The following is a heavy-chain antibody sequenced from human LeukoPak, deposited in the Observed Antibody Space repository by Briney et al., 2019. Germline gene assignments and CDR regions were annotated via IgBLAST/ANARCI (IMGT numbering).Heavy chain of an antibody. CDR2: IIPILGIA. D-gene: IGHD3-22*01. J-gene: IGHJ4*02. CDR3: ARAVDYYDSSGYYSYLDY. V-gene: IGHV1-69*04. Sequence: SVKVSCKASGGTFSSYAISWVRQAPGQGLEWMGRIIPILGIANYAQKFQGRVTITADKSTSTAYMEPSSLRSEDTAVYYCARAVDYYDSSGYYSYLDYWGQGTLVTVSS. CDR1: GGTFSSYA.